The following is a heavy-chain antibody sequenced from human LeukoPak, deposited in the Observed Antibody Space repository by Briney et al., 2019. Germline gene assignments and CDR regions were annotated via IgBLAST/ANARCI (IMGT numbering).Heavy chain of an antibody. V-gene: IGHV4-39*07. D-gene: IGHD5-18*01. CDR1: GGSISSSVYF. J-gene: IGHJ5*02. Sequence: SGTLSLTCTVSGGSISSSVYFWGWIRQPPGKGLEWIGSIYYSGSTYYNPSLKSRVTISVDTSKNQFSLKLNSVTAADTAVYYCASSFRDGYSYGLGGFDPWGQGTLVTVSS. CDR3: ASSFRDGYSYGLGGFDP. CDR2: IYYSGST.